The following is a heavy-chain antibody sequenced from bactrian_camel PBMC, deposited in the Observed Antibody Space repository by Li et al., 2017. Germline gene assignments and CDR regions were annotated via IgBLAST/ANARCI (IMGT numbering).Heavy chain of an antibody. J-gene: IGHJ4*01. CDR3: TAEGGTWLECSVSGTFEENH. V-gene: IGHV3S1*01. Sequence: HVQLVESGGGLVQPGGSLRLSCAASGFIFSSYCMPWFRQVPGKEPEGVATIYTGSGSTYYADSVKGRFTISQDNAKNTLYLQMNSLKPEDTAMYYCTAEGGTWLECSVSGTFEENHWCQGTQDTVS. CDR1: GFIFSSYC. D-gene: IGHD6*01. CDR2: IYTGSGST.